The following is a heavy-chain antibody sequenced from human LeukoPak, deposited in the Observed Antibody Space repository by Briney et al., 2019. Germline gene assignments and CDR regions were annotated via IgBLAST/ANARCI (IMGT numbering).Heavy chain of an antibody. CDR1: GGSISSCY. Sequence: PSETLSLTCTVSGGSISSCYWSWIRQSAGQGLEWIGRMSASGSTTYNPSLKSRVTMSVDTSKNQFSLKLTSVTAADTAVYYCARGDGYNFDYWGQGTLVIVSS. V-gene: IGHV4-4*07. D-gene: IGHD5-24*01. CDR2: MSASGST. J-gene: IGHJ4*02. CDR3: ARGDGYNFDY.